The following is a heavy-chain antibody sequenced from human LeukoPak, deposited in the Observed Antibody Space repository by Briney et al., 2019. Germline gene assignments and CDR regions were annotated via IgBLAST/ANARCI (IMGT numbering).Heavy chain of an antibody. CDR2: IYYSGST. V-gene: IGHV4-59*01. Sequence: SETLSLTCTVSGDSISSYYWSWIRQPPGKGLEWIGYIYYSGSTNYNPPLKSRVSISVDRSKNQFSLKLSSVTAADTAVYYCAREGCSGGSCSSLFDPWGQGTLVTVSS. J-gene: IGHJ5*02. CDR1: GDSISSYY. D-gene: IGHD2-15*01. CDR3: AREGCSGGSCSSLFDP.